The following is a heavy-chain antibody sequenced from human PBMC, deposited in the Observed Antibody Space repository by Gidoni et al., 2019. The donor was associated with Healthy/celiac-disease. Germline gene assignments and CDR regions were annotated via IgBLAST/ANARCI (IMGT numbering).Heavy chain of an antibody. V-gene: IGHV5-51*01. CDR1: GYSFTSYW. CDR2: IYPGDSDT. J-gene: IGHJ3*02. D-gene: IGHD5-18*01. CDR3: ARISPPSVDTDTEAFDI. Sequence: EVQLVQSGAEVKKPGESLKISCKGSGYSFTSYWIGWVRQMPGKGLEWMGIIYPGDSDTRYSPSFQGQVTISADKSISTAYLQWSSLKASDTAMYYCARISPPSVDTDTEAFDIWGQGTMVTVSS.